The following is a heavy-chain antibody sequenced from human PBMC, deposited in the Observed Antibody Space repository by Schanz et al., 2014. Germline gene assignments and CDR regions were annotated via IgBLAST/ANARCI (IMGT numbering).Heavy chain of an antibody. Sequence: DVQLLESGGGLVQPGGSLRLSCAASGFTFSSYNINWVRQAPGKGLEYISSISPSSSYIYYADSVKGRFTISRDNAKNSLYLQMNSLRAEDTAVYFCARDGGRDGYNLAFDVWGQGTLVTVSS. CDR3: ARDGGRDGYNLAFDV. V-gene: IGHV3-21*04. D-gene: IGHD5-12*01. CDR1: GFTFSSYN. J-gene: IGHJ3*01. CDR2: ISPSSSYI.